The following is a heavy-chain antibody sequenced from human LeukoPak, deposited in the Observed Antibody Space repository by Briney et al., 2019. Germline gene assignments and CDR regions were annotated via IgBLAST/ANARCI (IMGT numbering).Heavy chain of an antibody. D-gene: IGHD3-10*02. CDR3: AELGIPMIGGV. CDR1: GFTVSSNY. Sequence: GGSLRLSCAASGFTVSSNYMSWIRQAPGKGLEWVSYISSSGSTIYYAYSVRGRFTISRDNAKNSLYLQMNSLRAEDTAVYYCAELGIPMIGGVWGKGTTVTISS. V-gene: IGHV3-11*04. CDR2: ISSSGSTI. J-gene: IGHJ6*04.